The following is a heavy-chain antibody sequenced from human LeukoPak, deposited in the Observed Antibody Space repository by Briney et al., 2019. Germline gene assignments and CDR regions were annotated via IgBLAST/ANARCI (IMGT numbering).Heavy chain of an antibody. CDR2: INPSGGST. CDR1: GYTFTSYY. V-gene: IGHV1-46*01. J-gene: IGHJ4*02. D-gene: IGHD2-2*01. CDR3: ARRGRPFVVVPAAPRCTKKPNLRGRDY. Sequence: ASVKVSCKASGYTFTSYYMHWVRQAPGQGLEWMGIINPSGGSTSYAQKFQGRVTMTRDTSTSTVYMELSSLRSEDTAVYYCARRGRPFVVVPAAPRCTKKPNLRGRDYLGQGTIVTVSS.